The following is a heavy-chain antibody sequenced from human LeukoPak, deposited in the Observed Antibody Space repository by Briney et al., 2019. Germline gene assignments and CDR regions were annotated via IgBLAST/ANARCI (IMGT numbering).Heavy chain of an antibody. CDR2: INAGNGNT. V-gene: IGHV1-3*01. J-gene: IGHJ6*02. D-gene: IGHD3-9*01. CDR3: ARHPLRYFDWSNYGMDV. Sequence: ASVKVSCMASGYTFTSYYMHWVRQAPGQGLEWMGWINAGNGNTKYSQKFQGRVTITRDTSASTAYMELSSLRSEDTAVYYCARHPLRYFDWSNYGMDVWGQGTTVTVSS. CDR1: GYTFTSYY.